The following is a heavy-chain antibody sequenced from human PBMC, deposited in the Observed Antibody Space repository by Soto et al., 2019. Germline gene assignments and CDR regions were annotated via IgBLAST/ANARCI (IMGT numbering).Heavy chain of an antibody. V-gene: IGHV3-66*01. CDR3: ARARRDGYNIHFDY. J-gene: IGHJ4*02. CDR1: GFTFSSYA. Sequence: EVQLLESGGGLVQPGGSLRLSCAASGFTFSSYAMSWVRQAPGKGLEWVSVIYSGGSTYYADSVKGRFTISRDNSKNTLYLQMNSLRAEDTAVYYCARARRDGYNIHFDYWGQGTLVTVSS. CDR2: IYSGGST. D-gene: IGHD5-12*01.